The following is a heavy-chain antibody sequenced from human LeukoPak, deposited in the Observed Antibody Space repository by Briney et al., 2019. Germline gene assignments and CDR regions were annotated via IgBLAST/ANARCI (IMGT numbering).Heavy chain of an antibody. CDR2: ISYNGSS. CDR3: ASLGFCSASNCYSGTFDY. CDR1: GFTFSGYN. J-gene: IGHJ4*02. Sequence: GSLRLSCAASGFTFSGYNMNWVRQAPGRGLEWIGYISYNGSSNYNPSLQNRVVISLDTSKKQFSLQLRSATAADTAVYYCASLGFCSASNCYSGTFDYWGQGTLVTVSS. V-gene: IGHV4-59*01. D-gene: IGHD2-15*01.